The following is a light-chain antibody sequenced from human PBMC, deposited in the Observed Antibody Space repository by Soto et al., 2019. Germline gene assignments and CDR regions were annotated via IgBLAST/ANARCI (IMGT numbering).Light chain of an antibody. CDR2: GAS. Sequence: EIVLTQSPGTLSLSPGEGATLSCRASQSVSSSFLAWYRQKPGQAPRLLIYGASSRATGIPDRFSGSGSGTDFTLTISRLEPEDFAVYYCQQYDSSPYTFGQGTKLEIK. CDR1: QSVSSSF. V-gene: IGKV3-20*01. J-gene: IGKJ2*01. CDR3: QQYDSSPYT.